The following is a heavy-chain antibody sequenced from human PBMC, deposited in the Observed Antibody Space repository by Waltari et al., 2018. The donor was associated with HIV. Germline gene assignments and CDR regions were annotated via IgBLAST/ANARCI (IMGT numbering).Heavy chain of an antibody. J-gene: IGHJ4*02. Sequence: QVQLVESGGGVVQPGRSLRLSCAASGFTFSSYAMHWVCQDRGKGLEWVAVISSDGSNKYYTDSVKCRPTISRDNSKNTLYLQMNSLRVEDSALYYCAAETPPSGYSSTWYVVYWGQGTLVTVSS. CDR1: GFTFSSYA. D-gene: IGHD6-13*01. CDR3: AAETPPSGYSSTWYVVY. CDR2: ISSDGSNK. V-gene: IGHV3-30-3*01.